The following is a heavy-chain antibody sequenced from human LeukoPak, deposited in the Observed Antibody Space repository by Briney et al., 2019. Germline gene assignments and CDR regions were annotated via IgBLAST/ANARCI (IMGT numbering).Heavy chain of an antibody. D-gene: IGHD3-22*01. V-gene: IGHV4-34*01. CDR2: INHSGST. CDR1: GGSFSGYY. J-gene: IGHJ1*01. CDR3: ARQGNDSPFQH. Sequence: PSETLSLTCAVYGGSFSGYYWSWIRQPPGKGLEWIGEINHSGSTNYNPFLKSRVTISVDTSKNQFSLKLSSVTAADTAVYYCARQGNDSPFQHWGQGTLVTVSS.